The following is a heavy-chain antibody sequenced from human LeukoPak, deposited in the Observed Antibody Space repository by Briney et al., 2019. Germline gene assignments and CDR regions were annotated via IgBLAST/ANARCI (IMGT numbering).Heavy chain of an antibody. V-gene: IGHV3-21*01. J-gene: IGHJ4*02. CDR1: GFTFSTYS. CDR3: ARDISDDY. Sequence: GGSLRLSCAASGFTFSTYSMNWVRQAPGKGLEWVSCISSSSTYMLYADSAKGRFTISRDNAKNSLYLQMNSLRAEDTAVYYCARDISDDYWGQGTLVTVSS. CDR2: ISSSSTYM. D-gene: IGHD1-26*01.